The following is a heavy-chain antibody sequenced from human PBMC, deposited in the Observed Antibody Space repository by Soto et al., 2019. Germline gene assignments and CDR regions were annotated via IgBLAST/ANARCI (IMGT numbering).Heavy chain of an antibody. CDR1: GFTFSSYA. V-gene: IGHV3-30-3*01. CDR2: ISYDGSNK. CDR3: ARDRGSSGWSEAFDI. J-gene: IGHJ3*02. Sequence: QVQLVESGGGVVQPGRSLRLSCAASGFTFSSYAMHWVRQAPGKGLEWVAVISYDGSNKYYADSVKGRFTISRDNSKNTLYLQMNSLRAEDTAVYYCARDRGSSGWSEAFDIWGQGTMVTVSS. D-gene: IGHD6-19*01.